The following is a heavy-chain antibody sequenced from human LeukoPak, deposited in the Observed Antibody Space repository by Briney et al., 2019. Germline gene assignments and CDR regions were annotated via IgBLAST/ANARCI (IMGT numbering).Heavy chain of an antibody. CDR3: TTEEGYDFWSGLYRPVY. D-gene: IGHD3-3*01. CDR2: IKSKTDGGTT. CDR1: GFTFSNAW. Sequence: GGSLRLSCAASGFTFSNAWMSWVRQAPGKGLEWVGRIKSKTDGGTTDYAAPVKGRFTISRDDSKNTLYLQMNSLRTEDTAVYYCTTEEGYDFWSGLYRPVYRGQGTLVTVSS. J-gene: IGHJ4*02. V-gene: IGHV3-15*01.